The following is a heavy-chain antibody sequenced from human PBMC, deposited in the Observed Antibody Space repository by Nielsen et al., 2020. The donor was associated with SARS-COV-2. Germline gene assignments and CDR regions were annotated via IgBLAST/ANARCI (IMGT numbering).Heavy chain of an antibody. J-gene: IGHJ4*02. CDR1: GFTFSSYE. D-gene: IGHD4-17*01. Sequence: GGSLRLSCAASGFTFSSYEMNWVRQAPGKGLEWVSYISSSGSTIYYADSVKGRFTISRDNAKNSLYLQMNSLRAEDTAVYYCARVGDDYGDYFVDYWGQGTLVTVSS. CDR3: ARVGDDYGDYFVDY. V-gene: IGHV3-48*03. CDR2: ISSSGSTI.